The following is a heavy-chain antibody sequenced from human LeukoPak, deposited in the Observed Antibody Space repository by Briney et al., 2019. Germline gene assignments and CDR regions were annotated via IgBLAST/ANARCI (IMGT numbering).Heavy chain of an antibody. V-gene: IGHV4-34*01. J-gene: IGHJ4*02. Sequence: PSETLSLTCAVYGGSFSGYYWSWIRQPPGKGLEWIGEINHSGSTNYNPSLKSRVTISVDTSKNQFSLKLSSVTAADTAVYYCARGQYPRRAYYWGQGTLVTVSS. CDR2: INHSGST. D-gene: IGHD2-2*02. CDR1: GGSFSGYY. CDR3: ARGQYPRRAYY.